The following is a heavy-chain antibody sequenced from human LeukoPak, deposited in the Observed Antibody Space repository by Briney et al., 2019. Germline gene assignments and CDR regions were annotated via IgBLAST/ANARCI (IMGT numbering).Heavy chain of an antibody. D-gene: IGHD3-10*01. J-gene: IGHJ4*02. CDR1: GFTFSNYW. CDR2: IKNDGTIT. V-gene: IGHV3-74*01. Sequence: GGSLRLSCAASGFTFSNYWMHWVRQAPGKGLVWVSRIKNDGTITTYADSVKGRFTISRDNAKNTLYLQMNSLRAEDMAVYYCARRSSPDYYNSGTFYLFDYWGQGTLVTVSS. CDR3: ARRSSPDYYNSGTFYLFDY.